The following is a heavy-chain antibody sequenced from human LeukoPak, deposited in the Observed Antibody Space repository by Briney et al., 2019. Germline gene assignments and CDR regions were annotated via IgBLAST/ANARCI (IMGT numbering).Heavy chain of an antibody. Sequence: GGSLRLSCAASGFTFNSYAMTWVRQAPGKGLEWVSAISGNGGNTYYADSVKGRFTISRDNSKNTLYLQMNSLRAEDTAVYYCAKAYYYDSSGYYKRFDYYGMDVWGQGTTVTVSS. J-gene: IGHJ6*02. D-gene: IGHD3-22*01. CDR2: ISGNGGNT. CDR1: GFTFNSYA. CDR3: AKAYYYDSSGYYKRFDYYGMDV. V-gene: IGHV3-23*01.